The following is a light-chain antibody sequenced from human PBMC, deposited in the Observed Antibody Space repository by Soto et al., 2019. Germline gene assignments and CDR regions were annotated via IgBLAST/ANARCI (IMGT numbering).Light chain of an antibody. CDR1: SSDIGAYDY. V-gene: IGLV2-14*01. CDR2: EVN. J-gene: IGLJ1*01. Sequence: QSALTQPASLSGSPGQSITISCTGTSSDIGAYDYVSWFQQHPGKAPKLMISEVNNRPSGVSNRFSGSKSGNTAYLTISGLQVEDEAEYFCFSFTTTITHVFGTGTKVTVL. CDR3: FSFTTTITHV.